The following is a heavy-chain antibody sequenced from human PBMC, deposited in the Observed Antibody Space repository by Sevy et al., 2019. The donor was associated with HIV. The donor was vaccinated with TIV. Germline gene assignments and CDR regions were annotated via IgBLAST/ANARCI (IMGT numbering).Heavy chain of an antibody. CDR2: ISYDGSSK. D-gene: IGHD3-3*01. Sequence: GGSLRLSCAASEFTFHSYAMNWVRQAPGKGLEWVAVISYDGSSKYYADSVKGRFTISRDNSKNTLYLQMNSLRVEDTAVYSCARDYDFWSGSYSNYYFDYWGQGTLVTVSS. CDR1: EFTFHSYA. J-gene: IGHJ4*01. CDR3: ARDYDFWSGSYSNYYFDY. V-gene: IGHV3-30*04.